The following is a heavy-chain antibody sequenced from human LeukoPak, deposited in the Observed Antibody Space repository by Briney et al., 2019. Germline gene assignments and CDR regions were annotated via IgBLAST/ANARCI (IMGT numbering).Heavy chain of an antibody. Sequence: SETLSLTCSVSGGSISSSYCSLIRLPPGKGLEWIGYIYNRGTTNYTPSLKSRVTISLDTSKNQFSLKLTSATAADTAVYYCARRGPGSSGAFDVWGQGTMVTVSP. V-gene: IGHV4-59*08. CDR1: GGSISSSY. J-gene: IGHJ3*01. CDR3: ARRGPGSSGAFDV. D-gene: IGHD6-19*01. CDR2: IYNRGTT.